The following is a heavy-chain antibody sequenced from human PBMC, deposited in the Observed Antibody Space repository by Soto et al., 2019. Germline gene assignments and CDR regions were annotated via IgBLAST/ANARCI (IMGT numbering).Heavy chain of an antibody. CDR1: GDSISNSKW. V-gene: IGHV4-4*02. CDR3: ARDRTYCGGDCYYQH. CDR2: IHHSGST. J-gene: IGHJ1*01. D-gene: IGHD2-21*02. Sequence: SETLSLTCAVSGDSISNSKWWSWVRQPPGKGLEWIGEIHHSGSTNYNPSLKSRVIISVDKSKNQFSLKLSSLRSEDTAVYYCARDRTYCGGDCYYQHWGQGTLVTVSS.